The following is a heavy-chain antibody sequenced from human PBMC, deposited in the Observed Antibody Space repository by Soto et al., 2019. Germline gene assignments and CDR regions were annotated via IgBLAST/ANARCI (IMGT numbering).Heavy chain of an antibody. CDR3: SRRGMAARTGNNWFGP. CDR1: GFTFSDYA. CDR2: VSASGGNT. V-gene: IGHV3-23*01. D-gene: IGHD6-13*01. Sequence: PGGSLRLSCVVSGFTFSDYAMGWVRQAPGKGLECVSIVSASGGNTYYADSVEGRFTMSRDNSRNTLYLQMNSLRAEDTAVYYCSRRGMAARTGNNWFGPWGLGTLVTVSS. J-gene: IGHJ5*02.